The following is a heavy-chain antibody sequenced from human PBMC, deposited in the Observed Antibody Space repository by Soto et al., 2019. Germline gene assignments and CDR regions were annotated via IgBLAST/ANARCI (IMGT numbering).Heavy chain of an antibody. CDR2: ISAYNGNT. Sequence: GASVKVSCTASDYTLTSYGISWVRQATGQGLEWMGWISAYNGNTNYAQKLQGRVTMTTDTSTSTAYMELRSLRSDDTAVYYCASEGSSSWSDYFDYWGQGTLVTVSS. CDR3: ASEGSSSWSDYFDY. V-gene: IGHV1-18*01. D-gene: IGHD6-13*01. CDR1: DYTLTSYG. J-gene: IGHJ4*02.